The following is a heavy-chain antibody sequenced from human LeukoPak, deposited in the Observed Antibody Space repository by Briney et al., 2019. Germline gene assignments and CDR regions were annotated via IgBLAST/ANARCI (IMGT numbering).Heavy chain of an antibody. D-gene: IGHD2-21*02. CDR2: IIPIFGTA. Sequence: SVKVSCKASRGTFSSYAISWVRQAPGQGLEWMGGIIPIFGTANYAQKFQGRVTMTRDTSTSTVYMELSSLRSEDTAVYYCARDHYHKIHSVMVTAPDYWGQGTLVTVSS. V-gene: IGHV1-69*05. J-gene: IGHJ4*02. CDR3: ARDHYHKIHSVMVTAPDY. CDR1: RGTFSSYA.